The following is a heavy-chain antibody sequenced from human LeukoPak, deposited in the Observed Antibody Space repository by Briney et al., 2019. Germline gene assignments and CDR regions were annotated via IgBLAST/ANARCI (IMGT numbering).Heavy chain of an antibody. CDR2: ISGGSSDSA. CDR1: GFTFSSCA. V-gene: IGHV3-23*01. J-gene: IGHJ4*02. D-gene: IGHD3-9*01. CDR3: AKPMTGYRLGCFDY. Sequence: GGSLRLSCAASGFTFSSCAMSWVRQAPGKGLEWVSRISGGSSDSAYYADSVKGRFTISRDNSKNTLYLQMNSLRVEDTAVYYCAKPMTGYRLGCFDYWGQGTLVTVSS.